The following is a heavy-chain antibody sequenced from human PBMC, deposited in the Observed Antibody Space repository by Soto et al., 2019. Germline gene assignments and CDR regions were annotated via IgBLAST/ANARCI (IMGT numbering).Heavy chain of an antibody. V-gene: IGHV4-59*01. CDR3: ARARGGYGGNSEDFDY. D-gene: IGHD2-21*02. J-gene: IGHJ4*02. CDR1: GGSISSYY. CDR2: IYYSGSI. Sequence: PSETLSLTCTVSGGSISSYYWSWIRQPPGKGLEWIGYIYYSGSINYNPSLKSRVTISVDTSKNQFSLKLSSVTAADTAVYYCARARGGYGGNSEDFDYWGQGTLVTVSS.